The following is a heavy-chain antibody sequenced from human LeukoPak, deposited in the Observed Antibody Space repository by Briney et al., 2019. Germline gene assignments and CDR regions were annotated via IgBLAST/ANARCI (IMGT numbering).Heavy chain of an antibody. Sequence: GGSLRLSCAASGFTFDDYAMHWVRQAPGKGLEWVSGISWNSGSIGYADSVKGRFTISRDNAKNSLYLQMNSLRAEDMALYYCAKDISSGWYPGHFDYWGQGTLVTVSS. CDR3: AKDISSGWYPGHFDY. V-gene: IGHV3-9*03. CDR2: ISWNSGSI. J-gene: IGHJ4*02. CDR1: GFTFDDYA. D-gene: IGHD6-19*01.